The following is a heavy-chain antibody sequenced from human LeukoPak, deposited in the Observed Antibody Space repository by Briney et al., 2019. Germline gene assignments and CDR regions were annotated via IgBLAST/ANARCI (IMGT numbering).Heavy chain of an antibody. J-gene: IGHJ4*02. CDR1: GFTFSSYE. CDR3: ARSVTVSSPPGY. CDR2: ISNSGTTI. V-gene: IGHV3-48*03. Sequence: GGSLRLSCAASGFTFSSYEMNWVRQAPGKGLEWVSYISNSGTTIYYADSVKGRFTISRDNAKNSLSLQMNSLRAEDTAVYYCARSVTVSSPPGYWGQGTLVTVSS. D-gene: IGHD4-17*01.